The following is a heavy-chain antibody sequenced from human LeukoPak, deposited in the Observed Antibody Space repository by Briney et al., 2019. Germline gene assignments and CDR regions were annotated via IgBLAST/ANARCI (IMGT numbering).Heavy chain of an antibody. CDR1: GYSFTSYW. D-gene: IGHD3-22*01. CDR2: IYPGDSDT. J-gene: IGHJ4*02. Sequence: GESLKISCKGSGYSFTSYWIGWVRQMPGKGLELMGIIYPGDSDTRYSPSFQGQVTISADKSISTAYLQWSSLKASDTAMYYCAKCYYDSSGYQDYYFDYWGQGTLVTVSS. V-gene: IGHV5-51*01. CDR3: AKCYYDSSGYQDYYFDY.